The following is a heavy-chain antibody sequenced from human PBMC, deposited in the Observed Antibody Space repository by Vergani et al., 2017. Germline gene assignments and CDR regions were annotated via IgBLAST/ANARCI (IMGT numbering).Heavy chain of an antibody. D-gene: IGHD5-12*01. V-gene: IGHV3-23*01. CDR2: ISGSGGST. J-gene: IGHJ6*02. CDR3: AKANPRNSGYDYLYYYHAMDV. Sequence: EVQLLESGGDLVQPGGSLRLSCAASGFTFNHYAMNWVRQAPGKGLEWVSGISGSGGSTYYAGSVKGRFTISRDSSKNTLYLQMNSLSAGEPAVYCCAKANPRNSGYDYLYYYHAMDVWGQGTTVTVSS. CDR1: GFTFNHYA.